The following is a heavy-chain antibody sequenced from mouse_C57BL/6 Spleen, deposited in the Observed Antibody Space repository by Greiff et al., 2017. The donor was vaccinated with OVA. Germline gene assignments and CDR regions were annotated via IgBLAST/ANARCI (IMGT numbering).Heavy chain of an antibody. J-gene: IGHJ2*01. V-gene: IGHV5-4*03. Sequence: EVKLVESGGGLVKPGGSLKLSCAASGFTFSSYAMSWVRQTPEKRLEWVATISDGGSYTYYPDNVKGRFTISRDNAKNNLYLQMSHLKSEDTAMYYCARVGLLSYYFDYWGQGTTLTVSS. CDR1: GFTFSSYA. CDR3: ARVGLLSYYFDY. D-gene: IGHD2-12*01. CDR2: ISDGGSYT.